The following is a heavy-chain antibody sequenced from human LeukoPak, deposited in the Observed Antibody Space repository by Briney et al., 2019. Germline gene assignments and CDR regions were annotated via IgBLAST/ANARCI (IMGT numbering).Heavy chain of an antibody. J-gene: IGHJ3*02. CDR1: GYTFTSYG. V-gene: IGHV1-18*01. CDR2: ISAYNGNT. D-gene: IGHD4-17*01. Sequence: ASVKVSCKASGYTFTSYGISWVRQAPGQGLEWMGWISAYNGNTNYAQKLQGRVSMTTDTSTSTAYMDLRSLRSDDTAVYYCARLRSTVTTLDAFDIWGQGTMVTVSS. CDR3: ARLRSTVTTLDAFDI.